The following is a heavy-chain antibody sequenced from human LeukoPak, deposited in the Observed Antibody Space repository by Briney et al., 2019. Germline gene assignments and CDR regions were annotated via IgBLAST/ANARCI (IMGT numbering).Heavy chain of an antibody. CDR1: GYTFTSYY. V-gene: IGHV1-46*01. J-gene: IGHJ4*02. D-gene: IGHD2-15*01. Sequence: EASVKVSCKASGYTFTSYYMHWVRQAPGQGLEWMGIINPSGGSTSYAQKFQGRVTMTRDTSTSTVNMELSSLRSEDTAVYYCARDLRYCSGGSCKRGDYWGQGTLVTVSS. CDR3: ARDLRYCSGGSCKRGDY. CDR2: INPSGGST.